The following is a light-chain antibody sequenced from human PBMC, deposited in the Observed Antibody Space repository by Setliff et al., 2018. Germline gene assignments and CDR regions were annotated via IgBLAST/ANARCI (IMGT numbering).Light chain of an antibody. J-gene: IGLJ1*01. CDR2: GNS. CDR3: QSYDSSLTLYV. Sequence: KRVTISCTGSSSNIGAGYDVHWYQQLPGTAPKLLIYGNSNRPSGVPDRFSGSKSGTSASLAITGLQAEDEADYYCQSYDSSLTLYVFGTGTKVT. V-gene: IGLV1-40*01. CDR1: SSNIGAGYD.